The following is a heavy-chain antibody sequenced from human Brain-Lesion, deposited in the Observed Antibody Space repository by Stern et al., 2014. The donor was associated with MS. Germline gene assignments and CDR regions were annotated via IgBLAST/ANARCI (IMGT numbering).Heavy chain of an antibody. J-gene: IGHJ5*02. CDR2: IYYSGNT. V-gene: IGHV4-39*01. CDR1: GGSVSSTSYA. D-gene: IGHD2-15*01. CDR3: AGEEDIRYCSGGSCTGNWFDP. Sequence: QVQLQESGPGLVKPSETLSLTCTVAGGSVSSTSYAWAWIRQPPGKGLEWIGTIYYSGNTSYSPSLTSRLTISLDTTKNKFSLQLRSVTAADTAVYYCAGEEDIRYCSGGSCTGNWFDPWGQGTLVTVSS.